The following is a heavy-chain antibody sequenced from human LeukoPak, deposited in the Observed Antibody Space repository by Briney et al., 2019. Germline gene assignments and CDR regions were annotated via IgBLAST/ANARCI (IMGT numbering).Heavy chain of an antibody. CDR2: INSDGSST. CDR1: GFTFSSYW. D-gene: IGHD2-8*01. J-gene: IGHJ5*02. CDR3: ATQYCTNAVCP. Sequence: PGGSLRLSCAASGFTFSSYWMHWVRQAPGKGLVWVSRINSDGSSTNYADSVKGRFTISRDNAKNALYLQMNSLRAEDTAVYYCATQYCTNAVCPWGQGTLVTVSS. V-gene: IGHV3-74*01.